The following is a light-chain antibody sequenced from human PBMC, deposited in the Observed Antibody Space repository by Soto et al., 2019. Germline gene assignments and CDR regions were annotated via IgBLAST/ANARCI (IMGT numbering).Light chain of an antibody. CDR1: QSVSSSY. V-gene: IGKV3-20*01. CDR3: QQYGSSPYT. CDR2: GAS. J-gene: IGKJ2*01. Sequence: EIVLTQSPGTLSLSPGERATLSCRASQSVSSSYLAWYQQKPGQAPRLLIYGASSRATGFPDRFSGSGSWTDFRLTISRLEPEDFAVYYCQQYGSSPYTFGQGTKLEIK.